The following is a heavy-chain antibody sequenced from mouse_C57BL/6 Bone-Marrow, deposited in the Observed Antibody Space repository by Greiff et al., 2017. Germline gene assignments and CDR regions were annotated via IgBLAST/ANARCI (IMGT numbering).Heavy chain of an antibody. CDR1: GFTFTDYE. V-gene: IGHV1-15*01. CDR2: IDPETGGT. CDR3: TRGAMDY. J-gene: IGHJ4*01. Sequence: QVQLQQSGAELVRPGASVTLSCKASGFTFTDYEMHWVKQTPVHGLEWIGAIDPETGGTAYNQKFKGKAILTADKSSSTAYMELRSLTSEDSAVYYCTRGAMDYWGQGTSVTVSS.